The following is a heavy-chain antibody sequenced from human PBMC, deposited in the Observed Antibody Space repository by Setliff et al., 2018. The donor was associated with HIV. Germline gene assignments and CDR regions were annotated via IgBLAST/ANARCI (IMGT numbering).Heavy chain of an antibody. D-gene: IGHD3-3*01. Sequence: AASVKVSCKTSGYTFTSHTIHWVRQAPGQGLEWMAIINPSGGSTSYAQKFQGRVTVTGDTSTSTVYMELSSLRSEDTAVYYCARDLRGTDYNFWSGSFYGMDVWGQGTTVTVSS. J-gene: IGHJ6*02. CDR1: GYTFTSHT. V-gene: IGHV1-46*01. CDR3: ARDLRGTDYNFWSGSFYGMDV. CDR2: INPSGGST.